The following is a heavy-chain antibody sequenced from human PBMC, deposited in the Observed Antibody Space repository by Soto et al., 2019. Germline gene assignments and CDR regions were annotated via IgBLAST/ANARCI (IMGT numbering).Heavy chain of an antibody. J-gene: IGHJ6*02. D-gene: IGHD3-3*01. V-gene: IGHV3-33*01. CDR2: IWYDGSNK. CDR3: ARDIGFWSGRLYGMDV. CDR1: GFTFSSYG. Sequence: GSLRLSCAASGFTFSSYGMHWVRQAPGKGLEWVAVIWYDGSNKYYADSVKGRFTISRDNSKNTLYLQMNSLRAEDTAVYYCARDIGFWSGRLYGMDVWGQGTTVTVSS.